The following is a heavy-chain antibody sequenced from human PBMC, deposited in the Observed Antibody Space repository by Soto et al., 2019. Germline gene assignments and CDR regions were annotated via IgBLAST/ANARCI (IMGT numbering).Heavy chain of an antibody. CDR1: GYNFRISS. V-gene: IGHV1-3*01. D-gene: IGHD1-26*01. CDR2: INGGDGNT. Sequence: QIQLVQSWAEVRKPGASMKVSCQGSGYNFRISSVSWVRQAPGQRLELMGWINGGDGNTKYAEKFQGRVTFSRDISARTAYMEVARLTSEDTAIYYCARGGGATKFYYYGMDVWGQGTSVIVSS. J-gene: IGHJ6*02. CDR3: ARGGGATKFYYYGMDV.